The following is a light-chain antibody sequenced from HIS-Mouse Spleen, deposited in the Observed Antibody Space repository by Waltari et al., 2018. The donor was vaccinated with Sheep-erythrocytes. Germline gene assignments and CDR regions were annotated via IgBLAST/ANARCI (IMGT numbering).Light chain of an antibody. J-gene: IGLJ2*01. CDR1: NLGAKY. CDR2: QDS. CDR3: QAWDSSTVV. V-gene: IGLV3-1*01. Sequence: SYELTQPPSVSVSPGQTASIPCSGDNLGAKYACWYQQKPGHSPVLVIYQDSKRPSGIPERFSGSNSGNTATLTISGTQAMDEADYYCQAWDSSTVVFGGGTKLTVL.